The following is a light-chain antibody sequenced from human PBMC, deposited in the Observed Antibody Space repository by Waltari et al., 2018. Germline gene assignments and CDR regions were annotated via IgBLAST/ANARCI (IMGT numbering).Light chain of an antibody. V-gene: IGKV3-20*01. CDR3: QHYVRLPVT. CDR2: ATS. CDR1: QSIGRT. J-gene: IGKJ1*01. Sequence: EIVLTQSPGALSLSPGETATLSCRASQSIGRTIAWYQQKPAQAPRLLIYATSTRATGIPDRFSGSGSETDFSLTIYRLEPEDFAVYYCQHYVRLPVTFGQGTKVEIK.